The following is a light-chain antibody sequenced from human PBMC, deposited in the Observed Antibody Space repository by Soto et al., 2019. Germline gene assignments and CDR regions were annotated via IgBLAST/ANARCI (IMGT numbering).Light chain of an antibody. Sequence: QTVLTQEPSFSVSPGGTVTLTCGLTSGSVSTNYYPSWYQQTPGQAPRTLIYSTNTRSSGVPDRFSGSILGNKAALTITGAQTDDESDYYCVLYMGSGISVFGGGTKLTVL. CDR2: STN. CDR1: SGSVSTNYY. J-gene: IGLJ2*01. CDR3: VLYMGSGISV. V-gene: IGLV8-61*01.